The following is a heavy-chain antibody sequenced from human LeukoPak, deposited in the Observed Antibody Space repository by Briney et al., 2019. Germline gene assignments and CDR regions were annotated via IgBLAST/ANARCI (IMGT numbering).Heavy chain of an antibody. D-gene: IGHD5-12*01. CDR1: GGSFSGYY. J-gene: IGHJ4*02. Sequence: LSLTCAVYGGSFSGYYWSWIRQAPGKGLEYISYISNTGSTIDYADSVKGRFTISRDNSKNSLYLQMNSLRTEDTAVYYCARDSGYPDYWGQGTLVTVSS. CDR2: ISNTGSTI. CDR3: ARDSGYPDY. V-gene: IGHV3-11*04.